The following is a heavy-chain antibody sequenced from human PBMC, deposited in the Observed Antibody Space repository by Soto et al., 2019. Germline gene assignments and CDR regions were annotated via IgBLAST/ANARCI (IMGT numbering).Heavy chain of an antibody. J-gene: IGHJ6*03. CDR3: AKDNQAYYYFYMEV. V-gene: IGHV3-9*01. CDR2: ISWNSGRI. CDR1: GFTFDDYA. Sequence: EVQLVESGGGLVQPGRSLRLSCAASGFTFDDYAMHWVRQAPGKGLEWVSGISWNSGRIGYADSVKGRFTISRDNAKNALYLQMNSLGAADTSLYYCAKDNQAYYYFYMEVWGEGTTLTVS.